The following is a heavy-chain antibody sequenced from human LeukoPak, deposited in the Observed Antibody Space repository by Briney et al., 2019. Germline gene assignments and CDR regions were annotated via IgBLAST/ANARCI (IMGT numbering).Heavy chain of an antibody. V-gene: IGHV1-2*02. CDR1: GYTFTGYS. CDR2: INPIGGGP. D-gene: IGHD4-17*01. Sequence: GASVKVSCKASGYTFTGYSMHWVRQAPGQGLEWMGWINPIGGGPKYVQKFQGRVTMTTDPSISTAYMELSSLRSDDTAVYYCVSGGDYGVYFDYWGQGTLVTVSS. J-gene: IGHJ4*02. CDR3: VSGGDYGVYFDY.